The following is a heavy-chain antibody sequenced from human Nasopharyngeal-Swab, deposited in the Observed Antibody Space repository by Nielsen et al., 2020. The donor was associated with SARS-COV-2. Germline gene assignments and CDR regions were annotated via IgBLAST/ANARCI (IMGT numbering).Heavy chain of an antibody. Sequence: GGSLRLSCAASGFTFSSYWMSWVRQAPGKGLEWVANIKQDGSEKYYVDSVKSRFTISRDNAKNSLYLQMNSLRAEDTAVYYCARQTSNPYYYYYYMDVWGKGTTVTVSS. J-gene: IGHJ6*03. V-gene: IGHV3-7*01. CDR1: GFTFSSYW. CDR3: ARQTSNPYYYYYYMDV. D-gene: IGHD4-11*01. CDR2: IKQDGSEK.